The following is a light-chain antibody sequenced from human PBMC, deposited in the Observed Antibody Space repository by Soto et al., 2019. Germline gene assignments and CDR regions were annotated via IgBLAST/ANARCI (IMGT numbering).Light chain of an antibody. Sequence: EIVMTQSPATLSVSPGERATLSCRASQSVSSNLAWYTQKPGQAPRLLIYGASTRATGIPARFSGSGSGTEFTLTISSLQSEDFAVDYWQQYNNWPRAFGQGTKVEIK. CDR2: GAS. CDR3: QQYNNWPRA. V-gene: IGKV3-15*01. J-gene: IGKJ1*01. CDR1: QSVSSN.